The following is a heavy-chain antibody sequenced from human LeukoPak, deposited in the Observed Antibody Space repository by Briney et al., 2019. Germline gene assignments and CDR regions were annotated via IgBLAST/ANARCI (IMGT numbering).Heavy chain of an antibody. J-gene: IGHJ6*03. CDR2: INPNSGGT. D-gene: IGHD3-22*01. CDR1: GYTFTGYY. V-gene: IGHV1-2*02. CDR3: ATARTYYYDSSGYLPVYYYYYMDV. Sequence: GASVKVSCKASGYTFTGYYMHWVRQAPGQGLEWMGWINPNSGGTNYAQKFQGRVTMTRDTSISTAYMELSRLRSDDTAVYYCATARTYYYDSSGYLPVYYYYYMDVWGKGTTVTISS.